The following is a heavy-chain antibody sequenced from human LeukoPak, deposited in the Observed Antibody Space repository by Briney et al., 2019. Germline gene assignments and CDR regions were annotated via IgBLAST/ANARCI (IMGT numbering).Heavy chain of an antibody. CDR2: MNPNSGNT. D-gene: IGHD5-18*01. Sequence: ASVKVSCKASGYTFTSYDINWVRQATGQGIEWMGWMNPNSGNTGYAQKFQGRVTMTRNTSISTAYMELSSLRSEDTAVYYCARAFGYSYGYFYYFDYWGQGTLVTVSS. V-gene: IGHV1-8*01. CDR1: GYTFTSYD. J-gene: IGHJ4*02. CDR3: ARAFGYSYGYFYYFDY.